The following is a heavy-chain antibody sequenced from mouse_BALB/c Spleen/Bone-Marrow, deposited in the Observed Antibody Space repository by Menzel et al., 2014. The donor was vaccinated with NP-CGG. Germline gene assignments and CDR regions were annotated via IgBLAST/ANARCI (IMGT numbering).Heavy chain of an antibody. CDR1: GYSFTGYF. CDR2: INPYNGDT. CDR3: ARIYDYDRGAWFAY. Sequence: VQLQQPGPELVKPGASVKISCKASGYSFTGYFMNWVMQSHGKSLEWIGRINPYNGDTFYNQKFKGEATLTVDKSSNTAHMELRSLASEDSAVYYCARIYDYDRGAWFAYWGQGTLVTVSA. J-gene: IGHJ3*01. V-gene: IGHV1-20*02. D-gene: IGHD2-4*01.